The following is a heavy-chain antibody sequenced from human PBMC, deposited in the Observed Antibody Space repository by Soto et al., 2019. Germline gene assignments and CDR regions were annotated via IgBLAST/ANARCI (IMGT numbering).Heavy chain of an antibody. CDR1: GFSFSTYG. Sequence: EVQLVESGGGLVPPGGSLRLSCAASGFSFSTYGMNWVRQAPGKGLEWLSYVSSSSSTIYYADSVKGRFTISRDNDKNSLFLQMNRLRAEDTAVYYCAGTRGGSVANCPYWGQGALVTVSS. V-gene: IGHV3-48*01. CDR3: AGTRGGSVANCPY. CDR2: VSSSSSTI. D-gene: IGHD2-15*01. J-gene: IGHJ4*02.